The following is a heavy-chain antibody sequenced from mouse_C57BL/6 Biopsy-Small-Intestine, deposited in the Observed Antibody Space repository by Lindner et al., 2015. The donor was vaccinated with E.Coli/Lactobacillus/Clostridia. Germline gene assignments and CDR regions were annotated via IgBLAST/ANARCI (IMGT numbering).Heavy chain of an antibody. Sequence: VQLQESGAELVKPGASVKISCKASGYTFSNYWMNWVKQRPGKGLEWIGQIYPGDGDTNYNGKFKGKATLTADKSSNTAYMQLSSLTSEDSAAYFCARSPSPYFDYWGQGTTLTVSS. D-gene: IGHD6-1*01. CDR1: GYTFSNYW. CDR3: ARSPSPYFDY. CDR2: IYPGDGDT. V-gene: IGHV1-80*01. J-gene: IGHJ2*01.